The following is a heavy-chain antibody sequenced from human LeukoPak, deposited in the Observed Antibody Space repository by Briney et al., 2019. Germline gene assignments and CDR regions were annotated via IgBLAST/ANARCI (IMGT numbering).Heavy chain of an antibody. Sequence: SETLSLTCAVSGGPFSDYYWSWVRQPPGKGLEWIGEIKDTGRTNYNPSLRSRVTISADTSKNEFSLKLTSVTVADTAVYYCVRGSVIIPDWGQGTLVTVSS. D-gene: IGHD4-23*01. CDR3: VRGSVIIPD. J-gene: IGHJ4*02. CDR1: GGPFSDYY. CDR2: IKDTGRT. V-gene: IGHV4-34*01.